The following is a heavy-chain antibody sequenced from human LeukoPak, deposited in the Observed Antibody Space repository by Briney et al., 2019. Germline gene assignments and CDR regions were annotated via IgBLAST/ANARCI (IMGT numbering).Heavy chain of an antibody. Sequence: PSETLSLTCAVYGGSFSGYYWSWIRQPPGKGLEWIGEINHSGSTNYNPSLKSRVTISVDTSKNQFSLKLSSVTAADTAVYYCAILSTGSDAFDIWGQGTMVTVSS. J-gene: IGHJ3*02. CDR1: GGSFSGYY. D-gene: IGHD1-1*01. CDR3: AILSTGSDAFDI. V-gene: IGHV4-34*01. CDR2: INHSGST.